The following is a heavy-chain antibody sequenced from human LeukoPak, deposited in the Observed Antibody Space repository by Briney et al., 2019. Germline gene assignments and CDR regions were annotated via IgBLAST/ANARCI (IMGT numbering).Heavy chain of an antibody. Sequence: ASVKVSCKASGYTFTSYYMHWVRQAPGQGLEWMGIINPSGGSTSYAQKFQGRVTMTRDMSTSAVYMELSSLRSEDTAVYYCARGLESSIAAVGAFDIWGQGTMVTVSS. CDR3: ARGLESSIAAVGAFDI. D-gene: IGHD6-6*01. V-gene: IGHV1-46*01. J-gene: IGHJ3*02. CDR2: INPSGGST. CDR1: GYTFTSYY.